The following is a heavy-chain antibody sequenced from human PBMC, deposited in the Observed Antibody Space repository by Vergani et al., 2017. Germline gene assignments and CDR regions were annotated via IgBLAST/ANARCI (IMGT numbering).Heavy chain of an antibody. J-gene: IGHJ4*02. V-gene: IGHV3-11*04. CDR2: ISSSGSTI. CDR3: ARNGYDSRGYYTMFDC. D-gene: IGHD3-22*01. Sequence: QVQLVESVGGWVKPGGSLRLSCAASGFTFSDYYMSWIRQAPGKGLEWGSYISSSGSTIYYADTVKGRFTISRDNATNSLYLQMDSPRAEETAVYYCARNGYDSRGYYTMFDCCGQGTLVTV. CDR1: GFTFSDYY.